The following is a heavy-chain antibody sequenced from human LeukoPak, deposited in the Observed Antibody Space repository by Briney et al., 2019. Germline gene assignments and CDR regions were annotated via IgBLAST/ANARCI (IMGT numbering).Heavy chain of an antibody. D-gene: IGHD6-13*01. CDR1: GFTFSSYG. J-gene: IGHJ6*02. V-gene: IGHV3-30*18. CDR3: AKDEGYSSSWYPRYYGMDV. CDR2: ISYDGSNK. Sequence: GGSLRLSRAASGFTFSSYGMHWVRPAPGKGLGWVGVISYDGSNKYLADSVKGRFTLHRDNSKNPLYLQMNSLRAEDTAVYYCAKDEGYSSSWYPRYYGMDVWGQGTTVTVSS.